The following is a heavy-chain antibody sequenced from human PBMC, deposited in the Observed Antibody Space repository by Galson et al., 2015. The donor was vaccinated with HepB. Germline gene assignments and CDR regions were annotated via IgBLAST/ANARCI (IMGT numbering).Heavy chain of an antibody. CDR1: GFTFGSYG. V-gene: IGHV3-30*18. D-gene: IGHD1-26*01. CDR3: AKDSPPYSGNYDYQDY. Sequence: SLRLSCAASGFTFGSYGMHWVRQAPGKGLEWVAVISYDGSNKYYADSVKGRFTISRDNSKNTLYLQMNSLRAEDTAVYYCAKDSPPYSGNYDYQDYWGQGTLVTVSS. CDR2: ISYDGSNK. J-gene: IGHJ4*02.